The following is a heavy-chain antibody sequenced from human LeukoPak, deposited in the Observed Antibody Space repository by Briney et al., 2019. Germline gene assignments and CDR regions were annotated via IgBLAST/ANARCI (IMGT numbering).Heavy chain of an antibody. Sequence: GESLQISCQCPGSRFTRFCIGWVRQVRGQGLAWRGIIYPGDFDTRYSPSFQGQVTISPDKSINTAYPQWSSLTASDTAMYFCARLGYCSSASCSFDYWGEGALGTVSS. CDR1: GSRFTRFC. CDR2: IYPGDFDT. V-gene: IGHV5-51*01. D-gene: IGHD2-2*03. CDR3: ARLGYCSSASCSFDY. J-gene: IGHJ4*02.